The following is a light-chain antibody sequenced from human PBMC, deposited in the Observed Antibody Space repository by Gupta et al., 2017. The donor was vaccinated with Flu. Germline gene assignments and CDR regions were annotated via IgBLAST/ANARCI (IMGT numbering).Light chain of an antibody. CDR2: GAS. Sequence: EIVMTQSPATLSVSPGERATLSCRASQRVSSNLAWYQQKPGQAPRLLIYGASTRATGIPARFSGSGSGTEFTLTIGSLQSEDFAVYYSQQYNNWPRTFGQGTKVEIK. V-gene: IGKV3-15*01. CDR1: QRVSSN. CDR3: QQYNNWPRT. J-gene: IGKJ1*01.